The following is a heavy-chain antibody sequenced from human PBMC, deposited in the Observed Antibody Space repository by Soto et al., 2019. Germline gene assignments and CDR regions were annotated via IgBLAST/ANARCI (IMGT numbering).Heavy chain of an antibody. CDR2: IYSSGNT. V-gene: IGHV4-4*07. CDR3: ARGHRFSDWFDP. J-gene: IGHJ5*02. CDR1: GGTISGYY. D-gene: IGHD3-3*01. Sequence: PSETLSLTCSVSGGTISGYYWTWIRQPAGKGLEWIGRIYSSGNTKYNPSLQSRVTMSLDTSNNQFSLRLTSVTAADTAVYYCARGHRFSDWFDPWGPGTLVTVSS.